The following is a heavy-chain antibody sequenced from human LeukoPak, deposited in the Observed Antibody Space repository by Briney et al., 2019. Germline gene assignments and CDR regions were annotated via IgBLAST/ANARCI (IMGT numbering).Heavy chain of an antibody. Sequence: SETLSLTCTVSGGPISSYYWSWIRQPPGKGLEWIGYIYYSGSTKYNPSLKSRVTISVDTSKNQFSLKLSSVTAADTAVYYCARGYCSGGSCCFDYYYGMDVWGKGTTVTVSS. CDR1: GGPISSYY. CDR2: IYYSGST. CDR3: ARGYCSGGSCCFDYYYGMDV. J-gene: IGHJ6*04. V-gene: IGHV4-59*01. D-gene: IGHD2-15*01.